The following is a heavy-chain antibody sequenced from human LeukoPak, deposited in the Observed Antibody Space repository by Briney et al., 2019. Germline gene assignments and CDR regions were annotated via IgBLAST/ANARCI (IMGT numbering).Heavy chain of an antibody. Sequence: ASVKVSCKASGYTFTSYYMHWVRQAPGQGLEWMGIINPSGGSTSYAQKFQGRVTMTRDTSTSTVYMELSSLRSEDTAVYYRAREGTVEMATIESWGQGTLVTVSS. J-gene: IGHJ4*02. V-gene: IGHV1-46*01. CDR3: AREGTVEMATIES. CDR2: INPSGGST. CDR1: GYTFTSYY. D-gene: IGHD5-24*01.